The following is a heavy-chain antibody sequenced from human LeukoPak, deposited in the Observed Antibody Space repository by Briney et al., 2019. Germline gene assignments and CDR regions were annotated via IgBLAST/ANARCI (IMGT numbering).Heavy chain of an antibody. CDR2: IFYSGST. Sequence: LETLSHTCTVSGDSISSYYWGWIRQPPGKGLEWIGSIFYSGSTYYNPSLKSRVTISVDTSKTQFSLKLSSVTAADTAVYYCAKQQLVRCFDYWGQVTLATVSS. J-gene: IGHJ4*02. V-gene: IGHV4-39*01. D-gene: IGHD6-13*01. CDR3: AKQQLVRCFDY. CDR1: GDSISSYY.